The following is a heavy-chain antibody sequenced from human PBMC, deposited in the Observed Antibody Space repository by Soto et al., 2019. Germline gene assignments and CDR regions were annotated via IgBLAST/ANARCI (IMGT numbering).Heavy chain of an antibody. D-gene: IGHD1-26*01. V-gene: IGHV4-4*02. Sequence: SETLSLTCAVSGGSIRSNNWWSWVRQPPGKGLEWIGEIFRGGSTNYNPSLKTRVTISVDKSKNQFSLKLSSVTAADTAVYYCARVFSGSYSDYWGQGTLVTVSS. CDR2: IFRGGST. J-gene: IGHJ4*02. CDR3: ARVFSGSYSDY. CDR1: GGSIRSNNW.